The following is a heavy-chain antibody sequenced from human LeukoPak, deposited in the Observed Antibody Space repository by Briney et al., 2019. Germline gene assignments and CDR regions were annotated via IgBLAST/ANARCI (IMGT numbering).Heavy chain of an antibody. CDR2: IRSKTDGGTT. V-gene: IGHV3-15*01. D-gene: IGHD2-15*01. Sequence: RSGGSLRLSCAASGFTFSNAWMSWVRQAPGKGLEWVGRIRSKTDGGTTDYAAPVKGRFTISRDDSKNTLYLQMNSLRAEDAAVYYCAKTIRAAGLVPGYWGQGTLVTVSS. CDR3: AKTIRAAGLVPGY. J-gene: IGHJ4*02. CDR1: GFTFSNAW.